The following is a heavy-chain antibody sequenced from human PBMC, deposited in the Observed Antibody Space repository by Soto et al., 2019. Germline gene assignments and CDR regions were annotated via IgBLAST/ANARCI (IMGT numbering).Heavy chain of an antibody. CDR2: IYYSGST. D-gene: IGHD6-13*01. CDR3: ARGIAAAGYDY. Sequence: PSETLSLTCTVSGGSISSGGYYWSWIRQHPGKGLEWIGYIYYSGSTYYNPSLKSRVTISVDTSKNQFSLKLSSVTAADTAVYYCARGIAAAGYDYWGQGTLVTSPQ. V-gene: IGHV4-31*03. J-gene: IGHJ4*02. CDR1: GGSISSGGYY.